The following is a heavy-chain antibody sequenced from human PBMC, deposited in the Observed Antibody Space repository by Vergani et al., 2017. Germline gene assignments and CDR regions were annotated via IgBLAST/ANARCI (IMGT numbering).Heavy chain of an antibody. CDR1: GFTLGDYA. D-gene: IGHD3-3*01. V-gene: IGHV3-49*04. Sequence: EVHLVESGGGLVQPGRSLRLSCSGSGFTLGDYAMTWVRQAPGKGLEWVAFIWSKPYGGTTEYAASVKGRFTISRDDSKSIAYLQMSSLKAEDTAVYYCARAYSDFWSAFDYWGQGTLVTVSS. J-gene: IGHJ4*02. CDR2: IWSKPYGGTT. CDR3: ARAYSDFWSAFDY.